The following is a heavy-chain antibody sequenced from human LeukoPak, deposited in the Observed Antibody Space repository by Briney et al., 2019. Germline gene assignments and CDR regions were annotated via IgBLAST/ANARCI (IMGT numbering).Heavy chain of an antibody. D-gene: IGHD5-12*01. CDR1: GFTFRSSW. J-gene: IGHJ6*02. V-gene: IGHV3-74*01. CDR2: INGDGTLT. Sequence: PGGSLRLSCSASGFTFRSSWMHWVRQLPGKGLVWVSRINGDGTLTTNADSVKGRFTISRDNAKNTLYLQMNSLRAEDTAVYYCARDQPDIVATITLGFYGMDVWGQGTTVTVSS. CDR3: ARDQPDIVATITLGFYGMDV.